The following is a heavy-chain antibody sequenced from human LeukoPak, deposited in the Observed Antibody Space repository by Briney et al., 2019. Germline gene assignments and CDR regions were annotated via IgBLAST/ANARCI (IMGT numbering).Heavy chain of an antibody. J-gene: IGHJ4*02. CDR2: ISSSGSTI. CDR3: ARGKLFVVVTAIPYHFDY. Sequence: GGSLRLSCAASGFTFSDYYMSWIRQAPGKGLEWVSYISSSGSTIYYADSVKGRFTISRDNAKNSLYLQMNSLRAEDTAVYYCARGKLFVVVTAIPYHFDYWGQGTLVTVSS. V-gene: IGHV3-11*04. CDR1: GFTFSDYY. D-gene: IGHD2-21*02.